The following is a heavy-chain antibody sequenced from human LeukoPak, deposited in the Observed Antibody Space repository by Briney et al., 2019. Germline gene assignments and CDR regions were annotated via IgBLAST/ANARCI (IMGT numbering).Heavy chain of an antibody. J-gene: IGHJ3*02. V-gene: IGHV3-15*01. Sequence: GGSLRLSCAASGFTFSNAWMSWVRQAPGKGLEWVGRIKSKTDGGTTDYAAPVKGRFTISRDDSKNTLYLQMNSLKTEDTAVYYCTTDLVVVYGWLRLEAHDAFDIWGQGTMVTVSS. D-gene: IGHD5-12*01. CDR1: GFTFSNAW. CDR2: IKSKTDGGTT. CDR3: TTDLVVVYGWLRLEAHDAFDI.